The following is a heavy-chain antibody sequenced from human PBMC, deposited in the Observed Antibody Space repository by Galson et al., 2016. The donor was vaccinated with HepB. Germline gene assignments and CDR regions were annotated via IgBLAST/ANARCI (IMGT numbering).Heavy chain of an antibody. D-gene: IGHD5-18*01. Sequence: SETLSLTCTVSVASISNYYWSWIRQPPGKGLEWIEYFSYSGSTNYNPSLKSRVTISVDTSKNHFSLKLNSVTAADTAEYYCARVGGYSYGYEVVPGYFDSWGQGMLVTVSS. CDR1: VASISNYY. CDR3: ARVGGYSYGYEVVPGYFDS. V-gene: IGHV4-59*01. CDR2: FSYSGST. J-gene: IGHJ4*02.